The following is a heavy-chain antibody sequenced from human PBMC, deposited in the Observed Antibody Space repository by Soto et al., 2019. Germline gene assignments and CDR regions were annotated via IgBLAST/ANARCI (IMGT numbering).Heavy chain of an antibody. Sequence: ETLSLTCTVSGGSISSYYWSWIRQPPGKGLEWIGYIYYGTTNYNPALKSRVTISVDTSKDQFSLKLSSVTAADTAVYFCARGSYDSSTYYYEPFDSWGQGTLVTVSS. J-gene: IGHJ4*02. V-gene: IGHV4-59*01. D-gene: IGHD3-22*01. CDR3: ARGSYDSSTYYYEPFDS. CDR2: IYYGTT. CDR1: GGSISSYY.